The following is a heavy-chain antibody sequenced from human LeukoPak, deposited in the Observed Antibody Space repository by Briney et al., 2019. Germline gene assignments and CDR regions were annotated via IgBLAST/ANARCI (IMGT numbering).Heavy chain of an antibody. D-gene: IGHD3-22*01. J-gene: IGHJ4*02. CDR1: GFTFSSYS. V-gene: IGHV3-21*01. CDR2: ISSSSYI. Sequence: GGSLRLSCAASGFTFSSYSMNWVRQAPGKGLEWVSSISSSSYIYYADSVKGRFTISRDNAKNSLYLQMNSLRAEDTAVYYCARDFKDLYYYDSSGYSPVDYWGQGTLVTVSS. CDR3: ARDFKDLYYYDSSGYSPVDY.